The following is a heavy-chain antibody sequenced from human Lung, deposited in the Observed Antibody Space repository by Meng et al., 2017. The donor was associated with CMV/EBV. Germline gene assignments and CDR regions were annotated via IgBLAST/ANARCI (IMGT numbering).Heavy chain of an antibody. CDR2: ISSSGTTI. Sequence: LSCAASGVTSNDYHMSWIRQTPGKGLEWLSHISSSGTTIYYADSVKGQVTISRDNAKNSLYLQMNSLRADDTAVYYCARDDGGSFLDYWGQGTLVTVSS. V-gene: IGHV3-11*04. D-gene: IGHD4-23*01. CDR1: GVTSNDYH. J-gene: IGHJ4*02. CDR3: ARDDGGSFLDY.